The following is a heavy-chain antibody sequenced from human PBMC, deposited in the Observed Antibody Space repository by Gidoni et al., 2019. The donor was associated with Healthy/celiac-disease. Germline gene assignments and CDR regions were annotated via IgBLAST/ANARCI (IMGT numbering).Heavy chain of an antibody. J-gene: IGHJ6*03. V-gene: IGHV3-72*01. CDR3: ARESLGVANEYYYYYMDV. CDR1: GFTFSDNY. D-gene: IGHD3-3*01. CDR2: TRNKANSYTT. Sequence: EVQLVESGGGLVQPGGSLRLSCAASGFTFSDNYMDWVRQAPGKGLEWVGRTRNKANSYTTEYAASVKGRFTISIDDSKNSLYLQMNSLKTEDTAVYYCARESLGVANEYYYYYMDVWGKGTTVTVSS.